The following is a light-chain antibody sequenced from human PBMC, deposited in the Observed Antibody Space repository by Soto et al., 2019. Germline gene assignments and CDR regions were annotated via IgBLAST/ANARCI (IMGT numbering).Light chain of an antibody. J-gene: IGLJ2*01. CDR2: RND. Sequence: QSVLTQPPSASGTPRQIVTISCSGSSSNIGSNSVSWFQQLLGTAPKLLIYRNDQRPSGVPDRVSGSKSGTSASLAISGLRSEDEADYYFAEWDDSLSGREFGGGTKLTVL. CDR1: SSNIGSNS. CDR3: AEWDDSLSGRE. V-gene: IGLV1-47*01.